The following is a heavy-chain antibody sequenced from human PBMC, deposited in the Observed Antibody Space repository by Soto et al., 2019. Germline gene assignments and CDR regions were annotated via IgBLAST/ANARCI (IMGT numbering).Heavy chain of an antibody. CDR3: ARDPWGYYGMDV. D-gene: IGHD3-16*01. CDR1: GGSISSGDYY. J-gene: IGHJ6*02. Sequence: KPSETLSLTCTVSGGSISSGDYYWSWIRQPPGKGLEWIGYIYYSGSTYYNPSLKSRVTISVDTSKNQFSLKLSSVTAADTAVYYCARDPWGYYGMDVWGQGTTVTVSS. V-gene: IGHV4-30-4*01. CDR2: IYYSGST.